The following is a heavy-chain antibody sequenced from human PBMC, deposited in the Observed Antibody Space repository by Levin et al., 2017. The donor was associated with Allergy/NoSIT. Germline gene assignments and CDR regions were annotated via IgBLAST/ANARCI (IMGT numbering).Heavy chain of an antibody. CDR2: IYYSGST. V-gene: IGHV4-39*01. D-gene: IGHD3-3*01. CDR3: ARLMHESGLHPRLDY. CDR1: GGSISSSSYY. Sequence: PSETLSLTCTVSGGSISSSSYYWGWIRQPPGKGLEWIGSIYYSGSTYYNPSLKSRVTISVDTSKNQFSLKLSSVTAADTAVYYCARLMHESGLHPRLDYWGQGTLVTVSS. J-gene: IGHJ4*02.